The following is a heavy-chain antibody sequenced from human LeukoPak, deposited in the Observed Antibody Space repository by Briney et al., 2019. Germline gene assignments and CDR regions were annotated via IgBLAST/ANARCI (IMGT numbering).Heavy chain of an antibody. CDR1: GDSSNSYF. V-gene: IGHV4-4*07. D-gene: IGHD3-16*01. Sequence: NPSETLSLTCTVSGDSSNSYFWTWLRQPVGKGLEWIGRVYISGTTNYNPSLKSRATISVDTPKNQFSLNLTSVTAADTAVYYCARGKKIVWRFDPWGQGILVTVSS. CDR2: VYISGTT. CDR3: ARGKKIVWRFDP. J-gene: IGHJ5*02.